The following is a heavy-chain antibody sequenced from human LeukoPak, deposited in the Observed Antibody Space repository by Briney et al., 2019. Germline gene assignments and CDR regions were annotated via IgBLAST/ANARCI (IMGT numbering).Heavy chain of an antibody. J-gene: IGHJ4*02. V-gene: IGHV4-39*07. CDR3: AARGVGATGRFDY. CDR2: FEYGGST. D-gene: IGHD1-26*01. Sequence: PSETLSLTCTVSGGSISSSSYYWGWIRQAPGKGLEWIGSFEYGGSTNYNPSLKSRVTISVDTSKNQFSLKLSSVTAADTAVYYCAARGVGATGRFDYWGQGTLVTVSS. CDR1: GGSISSSSYY.